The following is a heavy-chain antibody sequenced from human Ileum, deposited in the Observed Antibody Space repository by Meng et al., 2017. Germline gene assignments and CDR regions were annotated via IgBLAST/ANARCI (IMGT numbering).Heavy chain of an antibody. CDR3: AKHFFYSGTKSFDD. V-gene: IGHV3-23*01. Sequence: GESLKISCAASGSTFSNHAMSWVRQVPGKGLEWVSGISGSADYTYYADSVKGRFTISRDNSKNTLYLQMNSLRAEDTAIYYCAKHFFYSGTKSFDDWGQGTLVTVSS. J-gene: IGHJ4*02. CDR1: GSTFSNHA. CDR2: ISGSADYT. D-gene: IGHD1-26*01.